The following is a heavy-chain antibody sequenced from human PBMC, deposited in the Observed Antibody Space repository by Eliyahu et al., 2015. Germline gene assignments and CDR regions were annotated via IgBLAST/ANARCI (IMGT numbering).Heavy chain of an antibody. V-gene: IGHV4-39*02. CDR1: GGAIGSGGYF. CDR3: ASQQFLDGWDAFDI. D-gene: IGHD6-13*01. J-gene: IGHJ3*02. CDR2: IYHSGST. Sequence: QVQLQESGPGLVKPSESLSLICNVSGGAIGSGGYFWDWIRQTPGKGLEWIGSIYHSGSTHYNPSLKSRLTISLDTSKHHFSLTLNSVTAADTGVYYCASQQFLDGWDAFDIWGQGTMVTVSS.